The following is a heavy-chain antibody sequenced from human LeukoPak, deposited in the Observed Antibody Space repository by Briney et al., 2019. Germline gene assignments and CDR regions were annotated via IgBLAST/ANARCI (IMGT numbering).Heavy chain of an antibody. CDR3: ARDLKGGRFPKNWLDP. Sequence: ASVKVSCKASGFTFTDYYIHWVRQAPGQGLEWMGWINPNSGDTNYAQKFQGRVTMTRDTSLSTTYMEVTSDDTAVYYCARDLKGGRFPKNWLDPWGQGTLVTVSS. J-gene: IGHJ5*02. V-gene: IGHV1-2*02. D-gene: IGHD3-3*01. CDR2: INPNSGDT. CDR1: GFTFTDYY.